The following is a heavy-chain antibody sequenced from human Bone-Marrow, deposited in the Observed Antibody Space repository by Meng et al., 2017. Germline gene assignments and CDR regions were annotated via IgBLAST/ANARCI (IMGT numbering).Heavy chain of an antibody. V-gene: IGHV3-74*01. Sequence: GESLKISCGASGFNFGDYQMHWVRQSPGKGLEWISRIVSDGGITNYADSVKGRFTISRDNAKNTLYLQMNSLGADDTAVYYCARDLGWVLFAYWGQGAQVTVSS. D-gene: IGHD3-3*01. CDR3: ARDLGWVLFAY. J-gene: IGHJ4*02. CDR1: GFNFGDYQ. CDR2: IVSDGGIT.